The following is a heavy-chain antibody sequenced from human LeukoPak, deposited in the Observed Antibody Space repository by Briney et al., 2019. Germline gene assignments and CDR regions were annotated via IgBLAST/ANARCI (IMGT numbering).Heavy chain of an antibody. Sequence: GGSLRRSCAASGFTVSDNYMSWVRQAPGKGLEWVSTVYSGGLTYYADPVKGRFTISRDNSKNTLYLQMSSLRAEDTAVYYCVRDRWPGLGDFWGQGTTVTVSS. V-gene: IGHV3-66*01. CDR2: VYSGGLT. J-gene: IGHJ6*02. CDR1: GFTVSDNY. CDR3: VRDRWPGLGDF. D-gene: IGHD6-19*01.